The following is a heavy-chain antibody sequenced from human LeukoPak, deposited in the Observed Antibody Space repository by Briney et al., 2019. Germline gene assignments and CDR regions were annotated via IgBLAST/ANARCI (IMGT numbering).Heavy chain of an antibody. J-gene: IGHJ4*02. CDR3: ARGATVTRNGLGY. Sequence: GASVKVSCKASGYTFTGYYMHWVRQAPGQGLEWMGWINPNSGGTNYAQKFQGRVTMTRDTSISTAYMELSRLRSDDTAVYYCARGATVTRNGLGYWGQGTLVTVSS. D-gene: IGHD4-17*01. CDR1: GYTFTGYY. CDR2: INPNSGGT. V-gene: IGHV1-2*02.